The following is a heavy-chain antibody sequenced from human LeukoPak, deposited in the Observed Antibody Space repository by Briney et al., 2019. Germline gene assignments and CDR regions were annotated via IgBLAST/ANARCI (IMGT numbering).Heavy chain of an antibody. D-gene: IGHD6-13*01. CDR2: INHSGST. Sequence: PGGSLRLSCTASGFTFSSFSMNWVRQAPGKGLEWIGEINHSGSTNYNPSLKSRVTISVDTSKNQFSLKLSSVTAADTAVYYCASYVAEQQLAPPFDYWGQGTLVTVSS. CDR3: ASYVAEQQLAPPFDY. V-gene: IGHV4-34*01. J-gene: IGHJ4*02. CDR1: GFTFSSFS.